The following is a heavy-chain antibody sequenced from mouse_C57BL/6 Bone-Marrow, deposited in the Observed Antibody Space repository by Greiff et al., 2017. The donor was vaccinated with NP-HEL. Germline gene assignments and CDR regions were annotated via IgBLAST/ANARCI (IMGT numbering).Heavy chain of an antibody. CDR1: GYSITSGYA. D-gene: IGHD1-1*01. Sequence: EVKLLESGPGMVKPSQSLSLTCTVTGYSITSGYAWHWIRHFPGNNLEWMGYISYSGSTNYNPSLKSRISITHDTSKNHFFLKLNSVTTEDTATYYCARSLYYYGSSYGWYFDVWGTGTTVTVSS. CDR2: ISYSGST. J-gene: IGHJ1*03. CDR3: ARSLYYYGSSYGWYFDV. V-gene: IGHV3-1*01.